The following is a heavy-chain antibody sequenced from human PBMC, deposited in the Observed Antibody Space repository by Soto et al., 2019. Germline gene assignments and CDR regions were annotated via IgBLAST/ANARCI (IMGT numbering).Heavy chain of an antibody. CDR1: GGSISSGSYY. CDR3: TRPGAIIMVRGVIMRPTWFDP. D-gene: IGHD3-10*01. CDR2: IYYSGST. Sequence: SETLSLTCTVSGGSISSGSYYWGWIRQPPGKGLEWIGSIYYSGSTYYNPSLKSRVTISVDTSKNQFSLKLSSVTAADTAVYYCTRPGAIIMVRGVIMRPTWFDPWGQGTLVTVSS. J-gene: IGHJ5*02. V-gene: IGHV4-39*01.